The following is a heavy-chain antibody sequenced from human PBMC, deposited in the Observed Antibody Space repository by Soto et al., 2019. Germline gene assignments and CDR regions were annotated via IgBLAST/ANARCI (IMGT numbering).Heavy chain of an antibody. Sequence: QVQLVESGGGVVQPGKSLRLSCAASGFTFSSFGMHWVRQAPGKGLEWVAGISYDGSNQYYGESLKGRITISRDDTKKVLNLVMDSLRPEGTGVYYCARERRQWAVPTDYWGQGTLVTVSS. CDR1: GFTFSSFG. J-gene: IGHJ4*02. CDR3: ARERRQWAVPTDY. V-gene: IGHV3-30*03. CDR2: ISYDGSNQ. D-gene: IGHD1-26*01.